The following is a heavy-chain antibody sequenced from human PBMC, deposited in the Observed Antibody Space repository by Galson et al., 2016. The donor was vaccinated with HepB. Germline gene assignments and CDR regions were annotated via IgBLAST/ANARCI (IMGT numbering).Heavy chain of an antibody. CDR3: ARVTLLRFFVDV. CDR2: VYHSGRT. Sequence: SETLSLTCIVSGGSISSHYWSWIRQPPGKGLEWIGYVYHSGRTEYNPSLKSRVTISVDTSKNPFSLNLNSVTAADTALYFCARVTLLRFFVDVWGKGTTVTVSS. V-gene: IGHV4-59*11. CDR1: GGSISSHY. D-gene: IGHD3-3*01. J-gene: IGHJ6*04.